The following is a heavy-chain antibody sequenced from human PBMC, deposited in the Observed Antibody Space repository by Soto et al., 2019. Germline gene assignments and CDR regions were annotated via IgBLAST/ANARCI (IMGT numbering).Heavy chain of an antibody. CDR2: IYYSGST. V-gene: IGHV4-39*01. CDR3: ATVWMTTVTTNWYFDL. J-gene: IGHJ2*01. Sequence: GGSISSSSYYWGWIRQPPGKGLEWIGSIYYSGSTYYNPSLKSRVTISVDTSKNQFSLKLSSVTAADTAVYYCATVWMTTVTTNWYFDLWGRGTLVTVSS. CDR1: GGSISSSSYY. D-gene: IGHD4-17*01.